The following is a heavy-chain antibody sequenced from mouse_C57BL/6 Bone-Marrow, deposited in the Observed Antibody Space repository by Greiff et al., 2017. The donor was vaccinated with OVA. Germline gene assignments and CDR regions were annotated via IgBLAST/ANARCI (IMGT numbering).Heavy chain of an antibody. CDR1: GFTFSSYG. CDR2: ISSGGSYT. Sequence: DVKLVESGGDLVKPGGSLKLSCAASGFTFSSYGMSWVRQTPDKRLEWVATISSGGSYTYYPDSVKGRFTISRDNDKNTLYLQMSSLKSEDTAMYYCARHGDYGSFFDYWGQGTTLTVSS. V-gene: IGHV5-6*02. CDR3: ARHGDYGSFFDY. J-gene: IGHJ2*01. D-gene: IGHD1-1*01.